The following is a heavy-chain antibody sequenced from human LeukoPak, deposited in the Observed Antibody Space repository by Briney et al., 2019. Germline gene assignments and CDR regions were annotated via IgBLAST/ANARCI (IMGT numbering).Heavy chain of an antibody. D-gene: IGHD2-15*01. V-gene: IGHV4-38-2*02. CDR2: IYHSGST. J-gene: IGHJ5*02. Sequence: SETLSLTCTVSGGSISSYYWSWIRQPPGKGLEWIGSIYHSGSTYYNPSLKSRVTISVDTSKNQFSLKLSSVTAADTAVYYCARDQRGYDGFFDPWGQGTLVTVSS. CDR1: GGSISSYY. CDR3: ARDQRGYDGFFDP.